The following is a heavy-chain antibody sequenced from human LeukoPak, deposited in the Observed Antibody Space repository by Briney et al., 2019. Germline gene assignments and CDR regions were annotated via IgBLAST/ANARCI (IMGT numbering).Heavy chain of an antibody. CDR1: GGSISSYY. D-gene: IGHD2-15*01. CDR2: IYYSGST. V-gene: IGHV4-59*01. CDR3: ARGVVVVVAATGLADY. Sequence: SETLSLTCTVSGGSISSYYWSWIRQPPGKGLEWIGYIYYSGSTNYNPSLKSRVTISVDTSKNQFSLKLSSVTAADTAVYYCARGVVVVVAATGLADYWGQGTLVTVSS. J-gene: IGHJ4*02.